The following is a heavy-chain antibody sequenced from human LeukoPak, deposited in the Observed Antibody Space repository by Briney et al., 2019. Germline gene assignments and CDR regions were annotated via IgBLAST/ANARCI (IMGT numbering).Heavy chain of an antibody. J-gene: IGHJ3*02. V-gene: IGHV3-53*01. Sequence: GGSLRLSCAASGFTVNTDHMSWVRQAPGKGLEWVATSYSEEGVPISSGGGSSQYAESVKGRFTISRDNAKNSLYLQMNSLRDDDTAVYYCARGLEYIYGPLSFDIWGQGTMVTVSS. CDR2: SYSEEGVPISSGGGSS. CDR3: ARGLEYIYGPLSFDI. D-gene: IGHD5-18*01. CDR1: GFTVNTDH.